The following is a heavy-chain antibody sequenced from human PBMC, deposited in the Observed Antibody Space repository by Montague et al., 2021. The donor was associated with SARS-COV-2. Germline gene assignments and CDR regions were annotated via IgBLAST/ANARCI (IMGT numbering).Heavy chain of an antibody. D-gene: IGHD6-13*01. CDR1: GFTVSSSY. Sequence: SLSLSFSASGFTVSSSYMSWVRQAPGKGLEWVSVIYRGGDTYYADSVKGRFTISRHNSKNTLYLEMNSLRGEDTAVYYCTRSVAAAGTFYYYYGMDVWGQGTTVTVSS. J-gene: IGHJ6*02. V-gene: IGHV3-53*04. CDR3: TRSVAAAGTFYYYYGMDV. CDR2: IYRGGDT.